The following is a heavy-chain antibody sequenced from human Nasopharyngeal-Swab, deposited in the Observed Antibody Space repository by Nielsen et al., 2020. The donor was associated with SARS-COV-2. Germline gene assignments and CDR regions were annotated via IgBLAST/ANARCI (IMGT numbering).Heavy chain of an antibody. Sequence: WIRQPPEKGLEWIGEINHSGSTNYNPSLKSRVTISVDTSKNQFSLKLSSVTAADTAVYYCARAGDIRYYYYGMDVWGQGTTVTVSS. V-gene: IGHV4-34*01. D-gene: IGHD2-21*01. CDR2: INHSGST. J-gene: IGHJ6*02. CDR3: ARAGDIRYYYYGMDV.